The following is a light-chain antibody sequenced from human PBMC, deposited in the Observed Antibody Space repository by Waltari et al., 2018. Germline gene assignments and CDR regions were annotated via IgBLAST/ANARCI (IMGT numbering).Light chain of an antibody. V-gene: IGKV1-39*01. CDR2: AAS. CDR1: RSIATY. J-gene: IGKJ1*01. CDR3: QQSYSDPRT. Sequence: DIQMTQSPSSLSASVGDRVTITCRASRSIATYLNWYQQKPGKAPKLLIYAASSLQSGFPSRFSGSGSGTDFTLTISSLQREDFATYYCQQSYSDPRTFGQGTKVEIK.